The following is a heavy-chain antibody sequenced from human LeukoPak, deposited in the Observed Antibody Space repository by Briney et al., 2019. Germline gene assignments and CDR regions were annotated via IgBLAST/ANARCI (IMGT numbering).Heavy chain of an antibody. J-gene: IGHJ5*02. D-gene: IGHD6-19*01. CDR2: ISAYNGNT. CDR3: ARERIAVVVPYNWFDP. V-gene: IGHV1-18*01. CDR1: GYTFTSYG. Sequence: ASVKVSCKASGYTFTSYGISWVRQAPGQGLEWMGWISAYNGNTNYAQKLQGRVTMTTDTSTSTAYMELRSLRSDDTAVYYCARERIAVVVPYNWFDPWGQGTLVTVSS.